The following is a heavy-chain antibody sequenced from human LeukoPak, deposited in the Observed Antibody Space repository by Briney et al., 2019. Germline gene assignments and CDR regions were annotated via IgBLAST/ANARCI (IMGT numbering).Heavy chain of an antibody. Sequence: SETLSLTCTVSGGSISSYYWSWIRQPPGKGLEWIGYVYYSGNTNYSPSLKSRVSISVDTSKNRFSLEPSSVTAADTAVYYCARGYTNRPGGEYFDYWGQGTLVTVSS. CDR2: VYYSGNT. V-gene: IGHV4-59*08. CDR1: GGSISSYY. D-gene: IGHD1-1*01. CDR3: ARGYTNRPGGEYFDY. J-gene: IGHJ4*02.